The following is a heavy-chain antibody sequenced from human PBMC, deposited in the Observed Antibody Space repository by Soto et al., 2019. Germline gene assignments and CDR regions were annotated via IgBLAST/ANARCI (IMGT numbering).Heavy chain of an antibody. CDR1: GSRFSNYV. V-gene: IGHV1-69*06. CDR3: AREGRGKKAGYNGLVSLGY. Sequence: GASVKVSCKVSGSRFSNYVISWVRQAPGHGLEWLGRIIPIFNSTKYAQSFQGRVTITADKSTSTASLELSSLRSDDTAVYYCAREGRGKKAGYNGLVSLGYWGQGTLVTSP. J-gene: IGHJ4*02. D-gene: IGHD2-2*02. CDR2: IIPIFNST.